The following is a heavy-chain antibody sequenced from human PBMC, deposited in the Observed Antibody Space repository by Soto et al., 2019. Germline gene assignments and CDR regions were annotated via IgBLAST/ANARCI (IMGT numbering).Heavy chain of an antibody. CDR2: IYPGDSDT. V-gene: IGHV5-51*01. J-gene: IGHJ5*02. D-gene: IGHD6-6*01. CDR1: GYSFTSYW. Sequence: GESLKISCKGSGYSFTSYWIGWVRQMPGKGLEWTGIIYPGDSDTRYSPSFQGQVTISAXXXIXXXYXQXXXLXASDTAMYYCARRIDSSSLNSSHPSGQGPLVTVSS. CDR3: ARRIDSSSLNSSHP.